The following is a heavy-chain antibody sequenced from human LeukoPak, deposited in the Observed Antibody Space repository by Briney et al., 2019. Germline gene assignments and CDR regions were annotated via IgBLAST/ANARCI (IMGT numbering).Heavy chain of an antibody. D-gene: IGHD4-17*01. V-gene: IGHV3-23*01. CDR3: TKDPNGDYVGAFDP. CDR1: GFTFSSFA. J-gene: IGHJ5*02. CDR2: ITGTHYTT. Sequence: PGGSLRLSCAASGFTFSSFAMTWVRQAPGKGLEWVSSITGTHYTTYNPDSVKGRFTISRDNSKNTLYLQMNSLRADDTAVYYCTKDPNGDYVGAFDPWGQGTLVTVSS.